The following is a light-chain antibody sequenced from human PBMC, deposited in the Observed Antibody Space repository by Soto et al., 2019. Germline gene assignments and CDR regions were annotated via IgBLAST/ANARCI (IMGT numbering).Light chain of an antibody. CDR2: GAS. CDR3: QRYGSSPLT. Sequence: EKVMTQSPATLSVSPGESATLSCRASQSISRNLAWYQQKPGQAPRLLIYGASTRATGIPARFSGSGSGTDFTLTISRLESEDFAIYYCQRYGSSPLTFGGGTKVDIK. V-gene: IGKV3-15*01. J-gene: IGKJ4*01. CDR1: QSISRN.